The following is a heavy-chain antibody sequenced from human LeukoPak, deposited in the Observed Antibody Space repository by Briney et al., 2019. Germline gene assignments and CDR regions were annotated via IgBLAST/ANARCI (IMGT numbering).Heavy chain of an antibody. CDR2: IYYSGST. CDR1: GGSISSYY. Sequence: PSETLSLTCTVSGGSISSYYWSWIRQPPGKGLEWIGYIYYSGSTNYNPSLKSRVTISVDTSKNQFSLKLSSVTAADTAVYYCARDGEWELLQVWGQGTLVTVSS. V-gene: IGHV4-59*01. CDR3: ARDGEWELLQV. J-gene: IGHJ4*02. D-gene: IGHD1-26*01.